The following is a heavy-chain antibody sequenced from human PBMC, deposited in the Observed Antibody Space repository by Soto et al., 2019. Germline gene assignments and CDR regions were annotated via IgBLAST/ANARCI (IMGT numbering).Heavy chain of an antibody. V-gene: IGHV1-8*01. D-gene: IGHD3-16*01. CDR3: ARMETFGSLNWFDP. J-gene: IGHJ5*02. CDR2: MNPGSGDT. Sequence: XSVKVSCKASGYIFTNNDVSWVRQATGQGLEWMGWMNPGSGDTGYAQKFQGRVTMTRDISIATAYMELSSPRSDDTAIYYCARMETFGSLNWFDPWGQGTLVTVSS. CDR1: GYIFTNND.